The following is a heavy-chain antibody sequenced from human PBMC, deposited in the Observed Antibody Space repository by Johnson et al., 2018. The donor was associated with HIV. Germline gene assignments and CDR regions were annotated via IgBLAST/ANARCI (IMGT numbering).Heavy chain of an antibody. CDR1: GFTFDDYA. Sequence: EVQLVESGGGLVQPGRSLRLSCAASGFTFDDYAMHWVRQVPGKGLESVSGISWNSGSTGYADSVKGRFTISRDNAKNSLYLEMNSLRTEDTALYYCAKDQYGGTRRWYVWDAFDIWGQGTMVTVSS. D-gene: IGHD5-24*01. CDR3: AKDQYGGTRRWYVWDAFDI. V-gene: IGHV3-9*01. CDR2: ISWNSGST. J-gene: IGHJ3*02.